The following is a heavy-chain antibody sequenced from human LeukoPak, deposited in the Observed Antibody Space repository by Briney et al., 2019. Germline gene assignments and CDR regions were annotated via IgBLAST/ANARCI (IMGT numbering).Heavy chain of an antibody. J-gene: IGHJ4*02. CDR1: GFSVSTSY. Sequence: GGSLRLSCAASGFSVSTSYMSWVRQAPGKGLEYVSVLYDSGDTYYAESVKGRFTISRDNSKNTVYLQMNSLRVEDTAVYYCARAAYDSGGYTANHDFWGQGTLVTVSS. V-gene: IGHV3-53*01. D-gene: IGHD3-22*01. CDR3: ARAAYDSGGYTANHDF. CDR2: LYDSGDT.